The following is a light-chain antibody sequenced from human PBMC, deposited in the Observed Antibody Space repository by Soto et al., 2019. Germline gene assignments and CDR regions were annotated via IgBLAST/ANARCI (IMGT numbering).Light chain of an antibody. CDR1: SSDVGGYHY. CDR2: EVN. CDR3: SSYAGSDNWV. J-gene: IGLJ3*02. Sequence: QSALTQPPSASGSPGQSVTISCTGTSSDVGGYHYVSWYQQHPGKAPKLMIYEVNKRPSGVPDRFSGSKSGNTASLTVSGLQAEDEADYYCSSYAGSDNWVFGGGTKVTVL. V-gene: IGLV2-8*01.